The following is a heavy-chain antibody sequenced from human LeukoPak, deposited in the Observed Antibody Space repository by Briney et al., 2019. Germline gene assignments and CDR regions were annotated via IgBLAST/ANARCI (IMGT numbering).Heavy chain of an antibody. CDR3: ASATVAGYFDY. D-gene: IGHD1-14*01. J-gene: IGHJ4*02. CDR1: GGSISSGGYY. Sequence: SETLSLTCTVSGGSISSGGYYWSWIRQPPGKGLEWIGYIYHSGSTYYNPSLKSRVTISVDRSKNQFSLKLSSVTAADTAGYYCASATVAGYFDYWGQGTLVTVSS. V-gene: IGHV4-30-2*01. CDR2: IYHSGST.